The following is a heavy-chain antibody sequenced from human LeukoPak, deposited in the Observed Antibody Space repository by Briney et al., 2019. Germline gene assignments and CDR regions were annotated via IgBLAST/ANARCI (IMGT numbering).Heavy chain of an antibody. CDR3: ARDGDYDILTGCYYYYGMDV. Sequence: GASVKVSCKASGYTFTSYGISWVRQAPGQGLEWMGWISAYNGNTDYAQKLQGRVTMTTDTCTSTAYMELRSLRSDDTAVYYCARDGDYDILTGCYYYYGMDVWGKGTTVTVSS. CDR1: GYTFTSYG. D-gene: IGHD3-9*01. V-gene: IGHV1-18*04. J-gene: IGHJ6*04. CDR2: ISAYNGNT.